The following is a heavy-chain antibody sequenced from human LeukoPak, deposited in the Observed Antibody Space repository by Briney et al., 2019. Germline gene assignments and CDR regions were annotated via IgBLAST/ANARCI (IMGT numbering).Heavy chain of an antibody. CDR2: INHSGST. V-gene: IGHV4-34*01. J-gene: IGHJ5*02. Sequence: PSETLSLTCAVYGGSFSGCYWSWIRQPPGKGLEWIGEINHSGSTNYNPSLKSRVTISVDTSKNQFSLRLSSVTAADTAVYYCARGDVVVVAATRWFDPWGQGTLVTVSS. D-gene: IGHD2-15*01. CDR3: ARGDVVVVAATRWFDP. CDR1: GGSFSGCY.